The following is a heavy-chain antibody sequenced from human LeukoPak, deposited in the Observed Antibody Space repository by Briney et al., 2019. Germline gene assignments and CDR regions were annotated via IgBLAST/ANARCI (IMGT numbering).Heavy chain of an antibody. CDR3: ARNPLVGGIAFDI. J-gene: IGHJ3*02. Sequence: SETLSLTCTVSGGSISSYYWSWIRQPPGKGLEWIGYIYTSGSTNYNPSLKSRVTISVDTSKNQFSLKLSSVTVADTAVYYCARNPLVGGIAFDIWGQGTMVTVSS. CDR2: IYTSGST. CDR1: GGSISSYY. V-gene: IGHV4-4*09. D-gene: IGHD6-13*01.